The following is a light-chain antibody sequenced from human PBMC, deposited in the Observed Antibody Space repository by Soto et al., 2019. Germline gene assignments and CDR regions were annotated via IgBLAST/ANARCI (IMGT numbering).Light chain of an antibody. CDR1: SSDVGGYDL. V-gene: IGLV2-23*01. CDR2: EGS. J-gene: IGLJ1*01. CDR3: CSYEVISTYV. Sequence: QSVLTQPACVSGSPGQSITISCTGTSSDVGGYDLVSWYQQHPGKAPKLMIYEGSKRPSGVSNRFSGSKSGNTASLTISGLQAEDEADYYCCSYEVISTYVFGTGTKVTVL.